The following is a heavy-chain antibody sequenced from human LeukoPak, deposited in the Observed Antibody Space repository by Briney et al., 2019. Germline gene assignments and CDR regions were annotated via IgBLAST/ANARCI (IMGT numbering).Heavy chain of an antibody. D-gene: IGHD6-19*01. Sequence: GSLRLSCAASGFTFSNYGMTWVRQAPGKGLEWVSETSPSGDGTYYADSVKGRFTISRDNSKNALYLQLNSLRAEDAAIYYCATRDQSGWSFFDNWGQGTLVTVSS. CDR1: GFTFSNYG. V-gene: IGHV3-23*01. CDR2: TSPSGDGT. J-gene: IGHJ4*02. CDR3: ATRDQSGWSFFDN.